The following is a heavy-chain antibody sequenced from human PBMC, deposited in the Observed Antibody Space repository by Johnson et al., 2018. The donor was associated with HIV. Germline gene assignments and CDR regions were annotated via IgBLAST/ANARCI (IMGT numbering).Heavy chain of an antibody. CDR1: GFTFSSYG. CDR2: IRYDGSNK. V-gene: IGHV3-30*02. Sequence: QVQLVESGGGVVQPGGSLRLSCAASGFTFSSYGMHWVRQAPGKGLEWVAFIRYDGSNKYYADSVKGRFTISRDNSKNTLYLQMNSLRVEDTAVYYCASFAAAGDAFDIWGQGTMVTVSS. J-gene: IGHJ3*02. CDR3: ASFAAAGDAFDI. D-gene: IGHD6-13*01.